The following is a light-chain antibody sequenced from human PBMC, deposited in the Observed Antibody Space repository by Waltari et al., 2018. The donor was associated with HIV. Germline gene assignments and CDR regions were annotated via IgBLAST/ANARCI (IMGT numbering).Light chain of an antibody. Sequence: QSALTQPLSASGSPGQSVTISCTGTGSDVGGYNYVSWYQQHPGKAPRVMIYEVTKRPSGVPDRFSGSKSGNTASLTVSGLQAEDEADYYCSSYAGFNNVVFGGGTKLTVL. CDR3: SSYAGFNNVV. V-gene: IGLV2-8*01. J-gene: IGLJ2*01. CDR2: EVT. CDR1: GSDVGGYNY.